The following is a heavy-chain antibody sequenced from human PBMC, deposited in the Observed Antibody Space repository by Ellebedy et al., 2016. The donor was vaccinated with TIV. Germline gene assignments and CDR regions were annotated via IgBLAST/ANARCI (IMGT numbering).Heavy chain of an antibody. V-gene: IGHV3-7*01. CDR2: IKQDGRKK. J-gene: IGHJ4*02. CDR1: GFTFNSYW. Sequence: GGSLRLXCAASGFTFNSYWMSWVRQAPGKGLEWVASIKQDGRKKNYVDSVKGRFTISRDNAKNSVYLQLNSLRVEDTAVYYCAREVGGGGAYWGQGTLVTVSS. D-gene: IGHD2-21*01. CDR3: AREVGGGGAY.